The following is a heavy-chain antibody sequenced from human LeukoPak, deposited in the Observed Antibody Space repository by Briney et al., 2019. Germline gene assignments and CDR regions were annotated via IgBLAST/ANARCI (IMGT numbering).Heavy chain of an antibody. CDR1: GGSFSGYY. D-gene: IGHD3-10*01. CDR2: INHSGST. Sequence: SETLSLTCAVYGGSFSGYYWSWIRQPPGKGLEWIGEINHSGSTNYSPSLKSRVTISVDTSKNQFSLKLISVTAADTALYYCAREGPHGSGIYYNPLDYWGQGALVTVSS. V-gene: IGHV4-34*01. CDR3: AREGPHGSGIYYNPLDY. J-gene: IGHJ4*02.